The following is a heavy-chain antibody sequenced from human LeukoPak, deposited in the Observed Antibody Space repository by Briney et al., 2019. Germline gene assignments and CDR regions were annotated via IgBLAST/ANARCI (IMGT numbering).Heavy chain of an antibody. V-gene: IGHV4-39*01. J-gene: IGHJ6*03. Sequence: SETLSLTCTVSGGSTSSSSYYWGWIRQPPGKGLEWIGSIYYSGSTYYNPSLKSRVTISVDTSKNQFSLKLSSVTAADTAVYYCARHRANSYYYYYMDVWGKGTTVTVSS. CDR2: IYYSGST. CDR3: ARHRANSYYYYYMDV. CDR1: GGSTSSSSYY.